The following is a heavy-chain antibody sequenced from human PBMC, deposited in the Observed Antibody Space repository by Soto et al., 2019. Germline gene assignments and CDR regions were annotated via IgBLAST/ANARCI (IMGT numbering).Heavy chain of an antibody. D-gene: IGHD1-26*01. Sequence: RASVKVSCKAAGGTFSSYGISWVRQAPGQGLEWMGGIIPMFGTATHTQNFQGRLTITADESTSTAYMELSSLRSEDTAVYFCARSVGVTTLSYLDYWGQGTLVTVPS. J-gene: IGHJ4*02. CDR2: IIPMFGTA. V-gene: IGHV1-69*13. CDR3: ARSVGVTTLSYLDY. CDR1: GGTFSSYG.